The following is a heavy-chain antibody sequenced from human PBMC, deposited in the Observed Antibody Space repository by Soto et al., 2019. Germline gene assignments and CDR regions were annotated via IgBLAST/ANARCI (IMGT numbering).Heavy chain of an antibody. V-gene: IGHV3-72*01. Sequence: PGGSLRLSCAASGFTLSDHYMDWVRQAPGKXLEWVGRTTNKVNSYTTEYAASVKGRFTISRDDLRNSVYLQMNSLTTEDTAVYYCARARPSIPTSPYGVDVWGQGTTVTVSS. D-gene: IGHD2-2*02. CDR3: ARARPSIPTSPYGVDV. J-gene: IGHJ6*02. CDR1: GFTLSDHY. CDR2: TTNKVNSYTT.